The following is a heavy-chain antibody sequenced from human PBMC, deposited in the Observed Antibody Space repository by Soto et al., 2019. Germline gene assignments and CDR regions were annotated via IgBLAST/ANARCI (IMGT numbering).Heavy chain of an antibody. V-gene: IGHV1-18*01. D-gene: IGHD1-26*01. Sequence: QVQLVQSGAEVKKPGASVKVSCKASGYTVTSYGIRWVRQAPGQGLEWMGRISVSNGNTNYSENLQGRVTMTTDTSTSTAYMEMRSLTSDDTALYYCASGVGALGYGFEPWVQGTLVTVSS. J-gene: IGHJ5*02. CDR2: ISVSNGNT. CDR1: GYTVTSYG. CDR3: ASGVGALGYGFEP.